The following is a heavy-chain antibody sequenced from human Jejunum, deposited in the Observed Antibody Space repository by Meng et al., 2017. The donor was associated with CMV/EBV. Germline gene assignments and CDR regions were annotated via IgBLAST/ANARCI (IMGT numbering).Heavy chain of an antibody. CDR3: VRDGVYCSSTSCNFYFDF. V-gene: IGHV3-74*01. CDR1: STYW. CDR2: VNSDGSNA. Sequence: STYWMHWVRQAPGKGLVWVSGVNSDGSNAGYADSVKGRFTISRDSAESTVHLQMNSLRAEETAVYYCVRDGVYCSSTSCNFYFDFWGQGTPVTVSS. D-gene: IGHD2-2*01. J-gene: IGHJ4*02.